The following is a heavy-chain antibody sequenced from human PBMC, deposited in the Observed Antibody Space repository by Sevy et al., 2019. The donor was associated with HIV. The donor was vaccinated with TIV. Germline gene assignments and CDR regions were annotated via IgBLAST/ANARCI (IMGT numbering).Heavy chain of an antibody. D-gene: IGHD6-13*01. CDR1: GYTFTGYG. Sequence: ASVKVSCKASGYTFTGYGISWVRQAPGQGLEWIGWISAYNGNTNYAQMLQGRVTMTTDTSTSTAYMELRSLRSDDTTVYYCARVKGEVAAAGSLYYYYYGMDVWGQGSTVTVSS. J-gene: IGHJ6*02. V-gene: IGHV1-18*01. CDR2: ISAYNGNT. CDR3: ARVKGEVAAAGSLYYYYYGMDV.